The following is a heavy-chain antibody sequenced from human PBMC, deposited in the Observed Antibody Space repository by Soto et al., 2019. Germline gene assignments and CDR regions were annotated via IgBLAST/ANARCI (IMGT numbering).Heavy chain of an antibody. CDR2: IYPGDSDT. Sequence: PRESLKISCKGSGYSFTSYWIGWVRQMPGKGLEWMGIIYPGDSDTRYSPSFQGQVTISADKSISTAYLQWSSLKASDTAMYYCARERAASYGDYGGMDVWGQGTTVTVSS. CDR3: ARERAASYGDYGGMDV. V-gene: IGHV5-51*01. J-gene: IGHJ6*02. CDR1: GYSFTSYW. D-gene: IGHD4-17*01.